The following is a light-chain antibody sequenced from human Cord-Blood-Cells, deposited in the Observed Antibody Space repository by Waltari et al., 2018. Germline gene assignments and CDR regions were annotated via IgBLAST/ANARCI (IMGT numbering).Light chain of an antibody. V-gene: IGKV3-20*01. CDR1: QSVSSCY. CDR3: QQYDSSFT. Sequence: EIVLTQSPGTLSLSPGERATLSCRASQSVSSCYLAWYQQTPGQAPRLLIYAASSRPTGISDRFSGSSSGTDFTITISRLEPEDFAVYYCQQYDSSFTFGPGTKVDIK. CDR2: AAS. J-gene: IGKJ3*01.